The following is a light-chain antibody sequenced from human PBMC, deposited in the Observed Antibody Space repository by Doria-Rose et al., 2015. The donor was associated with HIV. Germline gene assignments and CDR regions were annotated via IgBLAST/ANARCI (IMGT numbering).Light chain of an antibody. V-gene: IGLV2-14*01. CDR1: SSDVGGYNY. Sequence: QFVLAQPASVSGSPGQSITISCTGTSSDVGGYNYVSWYQQHPGKAPKPMIYEVSNRPSGVSSRFSGSKSGNTASLTISGLQAEDEADYYCSSYTSSSTLGVVFGGGTKLTVL. CDR2: EVS. J-gene: IGLJ2*01. CDR3: SSYTSSSTLGVV.